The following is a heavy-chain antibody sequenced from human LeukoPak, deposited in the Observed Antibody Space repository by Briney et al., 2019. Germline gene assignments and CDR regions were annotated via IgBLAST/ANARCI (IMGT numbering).Heavy chain of an antibody. CDR1: GGSISSYY. CDR2: IYYSGST. D-gene: IGHD1-14*01. J-gene: IGHJ2*01. Sequence: SETLSLTCTVSGGSISSYYWSWIRQPPGKGLEWIGYIYYSGSTNYNPSLKSRVTISVDTSKNQFSLKLSSVTAADTAAYYCARGNLPWYFDLWGRGTLVTVSS. CDR3: ARGNLPWYFDL. V-gene: IGHV4-59*01.